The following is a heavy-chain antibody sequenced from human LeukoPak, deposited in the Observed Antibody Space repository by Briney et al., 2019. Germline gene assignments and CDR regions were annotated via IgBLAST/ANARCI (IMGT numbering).Heavy chain of an antibody. V-gene: IGHV3-30-3*01. J-gene: IGHJ5*02. CDR2: ISYDGSIK. CDR3: ARAAGAPTDDYDILTGWGHWFDP. CDR1: GFTFSSYA. D-gene: IGHD3-9*01. Sequence: GRSLRLSCAASGFTFSSYAMHWVRQAPGKGLEWVAVISYDGSIKYYADSVKGRFTISRDNSKNTLYLQMNSLRAEDTAVYYCARAAGAPTDDYDILTGWGHWFDPWGQGTLVTVSS.